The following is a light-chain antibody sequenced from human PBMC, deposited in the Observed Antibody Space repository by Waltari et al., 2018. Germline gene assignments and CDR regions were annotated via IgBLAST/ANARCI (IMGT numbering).Light chain of an antibody. V-gene: IGLV1-44*01. J-gene: IGLJ3*02. CDR3: ATWDDSLNGWV. CDR1: SSNIGKNT. Sequence: QSVLTQPPSASGTPGQRVTISCSGSSSNIGKNTVNWYQHLPGTSPKLLIYKNGQQPSGFPDLFSGSKSGTSASLAISGLQSEDEADYYCATWDDSLNGWVFGGGTKLTVL. CDR2: KNG.